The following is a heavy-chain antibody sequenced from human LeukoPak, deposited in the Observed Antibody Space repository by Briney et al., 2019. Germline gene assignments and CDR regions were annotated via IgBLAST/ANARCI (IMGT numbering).Heavy chain of an antibody. D-gene: IGHD2-8*01. V-gene: IGHV3-7*01. Sequence: GGSLRLSCVASGFTFSHYYMTWYRQAPGKGLEWVANLNQDGSVQLYGNSVRGRFTISRDNAKNSVYIQMNSLRVEDTAMYYCARDHNVADVWGQGTMVTVS. CDR3: ARDHNVADV. CDR1: GFTFSHYY. J-gene: IGHJ3*01. CDR2: LNQDGSVQ.